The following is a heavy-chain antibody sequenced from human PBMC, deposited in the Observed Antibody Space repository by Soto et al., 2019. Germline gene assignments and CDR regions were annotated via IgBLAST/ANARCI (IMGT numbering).Heavy chain of an antibody. Sequence: SETLSLTCSVSGDSISNSRFYWAWIRQPPGEGLEWIGSIYHTGNAYYNPSLKSRVTISVDTSKNQFSLKLSSVTAADTAVYYCARDPNSGYFDYRGQGTPVTVSS. CDR3: ARDPNSGYFDY. CDR2: IYHTGNA. J-gene: IGHJ4*02. V-gene: IGHV4-39*07. D-gene: IGHD1-26*01. CDR1: GDSISNSRFY.